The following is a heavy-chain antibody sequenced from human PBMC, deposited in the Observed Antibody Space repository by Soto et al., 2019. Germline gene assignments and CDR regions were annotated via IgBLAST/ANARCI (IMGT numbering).Heavy chain of an antibody. D-gene: IGHD3-22*01. CDR1: GGSISSGGYY. CDR2: IYYSGNT. V-gene: IGHV4-31*03. J-gene: IGHJ4*02. Sequence: SETLSLTCTVSGGSISSGGYYWSWIRQHPGKGLEWIGYIYYSGNTHYNPSLKSRVTISVDTSKNQFSLKLSSVTAADTAVYYCVRERSSGYYFDYWGQGTLVTVSS. CDR3: VRERSSGYYFDY.